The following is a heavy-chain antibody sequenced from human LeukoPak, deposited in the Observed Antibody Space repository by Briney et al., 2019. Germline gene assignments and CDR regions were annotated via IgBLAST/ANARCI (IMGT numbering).Heavy chain of an antibody. CDR3: AKARGSYYFDY. J-gene: IGHJ4*02. V-gene: IGHV4-59*01. CDR2: IYYSGST. Sequence: SETLSLTCTVSGDSISGYYWSWIRQPPGRGLDWIGYIYYSGSTNYNPSLKSRVTMSVDTSKNQFSLKLSSVTAADSAVYYCAKARGSYYFDYWGQGTLVTVSS. CDR1: GDSISGYY. D-gene: IGHD3-10*01.